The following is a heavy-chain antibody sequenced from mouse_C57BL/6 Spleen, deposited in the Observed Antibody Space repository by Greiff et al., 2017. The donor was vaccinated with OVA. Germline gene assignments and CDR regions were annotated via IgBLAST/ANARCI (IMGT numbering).Heavy chain of an antibody. CDR2: IYPGDGDT. CDR3: ARLAFITTVVEGDY. V-gene: IGHV1-82*01. D-gene: IGHD1-1*01. Sequence: VQVVESGPELVKPGASVKISCKASGYAFSSSWMNWVKQRPGKGLEWIGRIYPGDGDTNYNGKFKGKATLTADKSSSTAYMQLSSLTSEDSAVYFCARLAFITTVVEGDYWGQGTTLTVSS. CDR1: GYAFSSSW. J-gene: IGHJ2*01.